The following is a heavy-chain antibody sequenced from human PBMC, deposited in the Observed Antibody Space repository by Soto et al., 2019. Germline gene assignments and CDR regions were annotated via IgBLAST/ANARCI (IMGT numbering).Heavy chain of an antibody. CDR3: ARDFGVVVAVTRYYYDGMDV. V-gene: IGHV1-69*01. Sequence: QVQLVQSGAEVKKPGSSVKVSCKASGGTFSSYAISWVRQAPGQGLEWMGGIIPIFGTANYAQKFQGRVTITADESTSTANMELGMLRSEDKAMYFCARDFGVVVAVTRYYYDGMDVWGQGTTVTVSS. CDR1: GGTFSSYA. D-gene: IGHD2-15*01. J-gene: IGHJ6*02. CDR2: IIPIFGTA.